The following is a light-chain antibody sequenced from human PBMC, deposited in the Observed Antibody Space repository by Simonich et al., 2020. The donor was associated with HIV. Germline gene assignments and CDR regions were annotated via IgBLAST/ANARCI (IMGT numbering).Light chain of an antibody. J-gene: IGKJ1*01. V-gene: IGKV4-1*01. Sequence: DIVMTQSPDSLAVSLGERATIHCKSSRNILYSSNNKDYLAWYQQKPGQPPNLLIYWSSTRESGLPDRFRASGSGTDFTLSISSLQAEDVAVYYCQQYYSTPPTFGQGTKVEIK. CDR2: WSS. CDR3: QQYYSTPPT. CDR1: RNILYSSNNKDY.